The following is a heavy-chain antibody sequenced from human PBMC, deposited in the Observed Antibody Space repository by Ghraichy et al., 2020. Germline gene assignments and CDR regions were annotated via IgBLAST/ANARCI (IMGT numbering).Heavy chain of an antibody. CDR1: GFTFEDYS. CDR3: ARDLFRGDGYNFIYYSGMDV. CDR2: ISWDGEIT. J-gene: IGHJ6*02. D-gene: IGHD5-24*01. Sequence: GGSLRLSCAASGFTFEDYSMHWVRQAPGKGLEWVSLISWDGEITYYAESVKGRFTISRDNSKNSLYLQMNSLRSEDTALYYCARDLFRGDGYNFIYYSGMDVWGQGPTVTVSS. V-gene: IGHV3-43*01.